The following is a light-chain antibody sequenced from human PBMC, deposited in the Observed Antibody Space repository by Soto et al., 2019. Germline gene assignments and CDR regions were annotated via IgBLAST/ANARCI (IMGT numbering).Light chain of an antibody. CDR2: DAS. J-gene: IGKJ4*01. V-gene: IGKV3-11*01. CDR3: QQRSNWPPLT. Sequence: ELVLTQSPATLPLSPGERATLSCRASQSVSSYLAWSQQKPGQAPRLLIYDASNRATAIPARFSGSGSGTDFTRTISSLEPEEFAVYYCQQRSNWPPLTFCGGTKVEIK. CDR1: QSVSSY.